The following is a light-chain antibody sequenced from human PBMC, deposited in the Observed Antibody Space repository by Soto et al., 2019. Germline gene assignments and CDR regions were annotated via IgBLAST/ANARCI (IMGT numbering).Light chain of an antibody. CDR1: QDVSSW. CDR3: QQADTFPYT. CDR2: ATA. Sequence: DIQLTQSPSSVSASVGDTVTMTCRASQDVSSWLAWYQQKPGKAPKLLIYATANLQSGVPSRFSGSGSGTDFTLTITSLRPEDFASYYCQQADTFPYTFGQGTKLEIK. J-gene: IGKJ2*01. V-gene: IGKV1D-12*01.